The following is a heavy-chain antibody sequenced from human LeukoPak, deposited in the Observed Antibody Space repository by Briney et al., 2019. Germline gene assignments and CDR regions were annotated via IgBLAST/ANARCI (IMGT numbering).Heavy chain of an antibody. CDR1: GFTFNIYA. J-gene: IGHJ3*02. D-gene: IGHD6-13*01. V-gene: IGHV3-23*01. Sequence: GGSLRLSCAASGFTFNIYAISWVRQAPGKGLVWVSAIRGSGGSTDYADSVKGRFTISRDNSKNTLYLQMSSLSAEDTAVYYCAKGMSSSWFHPFDIWGQGTMVTVSS. CDR3: AKGMSSSWFHPFDI. CDR2: IRGSGGST.